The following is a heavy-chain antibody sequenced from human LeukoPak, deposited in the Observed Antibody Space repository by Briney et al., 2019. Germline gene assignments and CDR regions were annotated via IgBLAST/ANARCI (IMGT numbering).Heavy chain of an antibody. Sequence: SETLSLTCAVYVGSFSGYYWSWIRQSPGKGLEWIGEINHSGSTNYNPSLKSRVTISVDTSKNQFSLKLSSVTAADTAVYYCAREARRFDYWGQGTLVTVSS. V-gene: IGHV4-34*01. CDR1: VGSFSGYY. CDR3: AREARRFDY. J-gene: IGHJ4*02. CDR2: INHSGST.